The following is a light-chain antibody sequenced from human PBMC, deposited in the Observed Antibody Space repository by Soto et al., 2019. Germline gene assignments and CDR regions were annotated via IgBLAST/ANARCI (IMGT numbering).Light chain of an antibody. CDR3: HQYNFRPT. J-gene: IGKJ1*01. V-gene: IGKV3-15*01. CDR1: QSVSRSY. Sequence: EIVLTQSPGNLSLSPGERATLSCRASQSVSRSYLAWYQQKPGQAPRLLIYGASTRAPGIPARFSDSGSGTEFTLTINSLQSEDFAVYVCHQYNFRPTFGQGTKVDI. CDR2: GAS.